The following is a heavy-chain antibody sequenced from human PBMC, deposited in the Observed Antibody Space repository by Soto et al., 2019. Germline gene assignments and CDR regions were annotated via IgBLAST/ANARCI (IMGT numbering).Heavy chain of an antibody. J-gene: IGHJ4*02. Sequence: QVQVMQSGAEVKKPGDSVKVSCKTSGYIFSDYGINWVRQAPGQGLEWMGWISGYSGNANLAQKFQGRVTMTTDKSTRTAYMELRRLRSDDTAVYYCAKRTSVTTWGASDYWGQGTLVTVSS. D-gene: IGHD4-17*01. V-gene: IGHV1-18*04. CDR2: ISGYSGNA. CDR3: AKRTSVTTWGASDY. CDR1: GYIFSDYG.